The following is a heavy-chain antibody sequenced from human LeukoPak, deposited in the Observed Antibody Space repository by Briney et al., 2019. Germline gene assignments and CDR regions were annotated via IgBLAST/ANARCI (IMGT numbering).Heavy chain of an antibody. V-gene: IGHV1-69*05. J-gene: IGHJ4*02. CDR3: ASEQRGARIYCSGGSCYSDY. D-gene: IGHD2-15*01. Sequence: SVKVSCKASGYTFTGYYMHWVRQAPGQGLEWMGRIIPIFGTANYAQKFQGRVTITTDESTSTAYMELSSLRSEDTAVYYCASEQRGARIYCSGGSCYSDYWGQGTLVTVSS. CDR2: IIPIFGTA. CDR1: GYTFTGYY.